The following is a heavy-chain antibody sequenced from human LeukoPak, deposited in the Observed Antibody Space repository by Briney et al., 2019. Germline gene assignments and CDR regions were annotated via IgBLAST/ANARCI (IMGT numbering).Heavy chain of an antibody. CDR3: TYAAFDY. J-gene: IGHJ4*02. Sequence: GGSLRLSCAASGLTFTNAWMTWVRQAPGKGLEWVGRIKSTTDGGTTDYAAPVKGRFTISRDDSKNTMSLQMNSLKSEDTAVYYCTYAAFDYWGQGTLVSVSS. CDR1: GLTFTNAW. CDR2: IKSTTDGGTT. V-gene: IGHV3-15*01. D-gene: IGHD6-25*01.